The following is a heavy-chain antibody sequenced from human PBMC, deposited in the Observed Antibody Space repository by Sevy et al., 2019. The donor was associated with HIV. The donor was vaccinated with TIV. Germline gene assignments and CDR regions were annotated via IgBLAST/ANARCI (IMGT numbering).Heavy chain of an antibody. V-gene: IGHV3-74*01. CDR3: ASISGFRVTTELHIEY. D-gene: IGHD4-17*01. Sequence: GGSLRLSCAASGVTFSSDWMRWVRQAPGKGLVWVSRSNSNGSSTSYADSVKGRFTISRDNAKNTLYLQMNSLIAEDTAVYYWASISGFRVTTELHIEYWGQGTLVTVSS. CDR1: GVTFSSDW. CDR2: SNSNGSST. J-gene: IGHJ4*02.